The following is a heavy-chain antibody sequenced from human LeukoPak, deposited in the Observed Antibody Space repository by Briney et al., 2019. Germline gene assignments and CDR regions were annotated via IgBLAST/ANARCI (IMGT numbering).Heavy chain of an antibody. CDR2: VYTSGDA. Sequence: DPSETLSLTCTVSGGSISSYYWSWIRQPAGKGLEWIGRVYTSGDAKYNPSLENRVSMSLDTSKNQFSLKLTFVTAADTAVYYCARYGDPNYYFDYWGQGTLVTVSS. CDR1: GGSISSYY. D-gene: IGHD1-7*01. J-gene: IGHJ4*02. CDR3: ARYGDPNYYFDY. V-gene: IGHV4-4*07.